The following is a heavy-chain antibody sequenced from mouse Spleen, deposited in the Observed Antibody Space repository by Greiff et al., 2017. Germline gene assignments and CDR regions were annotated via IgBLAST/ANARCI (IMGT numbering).Heavy chain of an antibody. J-gene: IGHJ2*01. Sequence: DVHLVESEGGLVQPGSSMKLSCTASGFTFSDYYMAWVRQVPEKGLEWVANINYDGSSTYYLDSLKSRFIISRDNAKNILYLQMSSLKSEDTATYYCARVLVYYFDYWGQGTTLTVSS. V-gene: IGHV5-16*01. CDR3: ARVLVYYFDY. D-gene: IGHD6-2*01. CDR1: GFTFSDYY. CDR2: INYDGSST.